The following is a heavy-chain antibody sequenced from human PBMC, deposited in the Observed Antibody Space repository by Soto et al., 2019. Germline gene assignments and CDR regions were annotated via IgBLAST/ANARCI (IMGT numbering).Heavy chain of an antibody. D-gene: IGHD1-26*01. Sequence: QVQLVESGGGVVQPGRSLRLSCAASGFTFSSYGMHWVRQAPGKGLEWVAVIWYDGSNKYYADSVKGRFTISRDNSKNTLYLQMHSLRAEATAVYYCARESIVGATDYYYFGMDVGGQRTTVTVSS. CDR3: ARESIVGATDYYYFGMDV. J-gene: IGHJ6*02. CDR1: GFTFSSYG. V-gene: IGHV3-33*01. CDR2: IWYDGSNK.